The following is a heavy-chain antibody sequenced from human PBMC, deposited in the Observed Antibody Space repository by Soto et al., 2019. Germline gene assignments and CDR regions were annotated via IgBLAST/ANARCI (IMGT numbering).Heavy chain of an antibody. D-gene: IGHD1-26*01. CDR1: GGTFSSYA. Sequence: QVQLVQSGAEVKKPGSSVKVSCKASGGTFSSYAISWVRQAPGQGLEWMGGIIPIFGTANYAQKFQGRVTITADESTSIAYMELSSLRSEDTDVYYCARDTYSGSYAVDYWGQGTLVTVSS. J-gene: IGHJ4*02. CDR2: IIPIFGTA. CDR3: ARDTYSGSYAVDY. V-gene: IGHV1-69*01.